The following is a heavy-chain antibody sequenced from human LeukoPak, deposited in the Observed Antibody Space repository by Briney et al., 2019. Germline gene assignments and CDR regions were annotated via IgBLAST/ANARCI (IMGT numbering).Heavy chain of an antibody. D-gene: IGHD6-13*01. V-gene: IGHV1-69*05. CDR2: IVPIFGTT. Sequence: SVKVSCKASGGTFSSYAINWVRQGPGQGLELMGRIVPIFGTTNYAQKFQGRVTITTDESTSTAYMELSSLRSADTAVYYCARDRGERGSSWSLPAHGFDIWGQGTMDTVSS. CDR1: GGTFSSYA. CDR3: ARDRGERGSSWSLPAHGFDI. J-gene: IGHJ3*02.